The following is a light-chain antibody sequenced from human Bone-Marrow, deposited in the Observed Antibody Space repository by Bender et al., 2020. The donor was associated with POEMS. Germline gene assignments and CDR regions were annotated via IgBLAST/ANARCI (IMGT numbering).Light chain of an antibody. J-gene: IGLJ3*02. CDR2: SDN. CDR3: GAWDAGLSGGM. Sequence: QSVLTQPPSASGTPGQRVTISCSGSNSNIGTNAVNWYQQFPGTAPKLLIYSDNQRPSGVPDRFYAFKSGTSASLAISGGQSVDAAECYCGAWDAGLSGGMFGGWTELTVL. V-gene: IGLV1-44*01. CDR1: NSNIGTNA.